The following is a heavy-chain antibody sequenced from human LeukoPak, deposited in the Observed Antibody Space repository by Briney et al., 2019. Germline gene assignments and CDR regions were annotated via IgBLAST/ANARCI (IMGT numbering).Heavy chain of an antibody. CDR1: GGSISSGDYY. J-gene: IGHJ4*02. Sequence: SGTLSLTCTVSGGSISSGDYYWSWIRQPPGKGLEWIGYIYYSGSTYYNPSLKSRVTISVDTSKNQFSLKLSSVTAADTAVYYCARGDPAAATLFDYWGQGTLVTVSS. CDR3: ARGDPAAATLFDY. V-gene: IGHV4-30-4*01. CDR2: IYYSGST. D-gene: IGHD6-13*01.